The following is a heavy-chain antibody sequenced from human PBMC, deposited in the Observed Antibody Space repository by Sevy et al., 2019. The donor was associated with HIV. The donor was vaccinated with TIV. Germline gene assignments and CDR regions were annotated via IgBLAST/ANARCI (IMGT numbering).Heavy chain of an antibody. Sequence: GGSLRLSCAASGFTFSSYSMNWVRQAPGKGLEWVSYISSSSSTIYYADSVKGRFTISRDNAKNSLYLQMNSLRDEDTAVYYCARDPTFVLRFLEWSNYMDVWGKRTTVTVSS. D-gene: IGHD3-3*01. J-gene: IGHJ6*03. CDR3: ARDPTFVLRFLEWSNYMDV. V-gene: IGHV3-48*02. CDR1: GFTFSSYS. CDR2: ISSSSSTI.